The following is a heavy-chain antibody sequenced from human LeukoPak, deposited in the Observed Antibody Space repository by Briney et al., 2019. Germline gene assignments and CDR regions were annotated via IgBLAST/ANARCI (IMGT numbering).Heavy chain of an antibody. V-gene: IGHV3-74*01. Sequence: GGSLSLSGEAPGFTFRSIGMTWVGQVPGKGLWWVARINPGGSSITYADSVKGRFTISRDNAKNTLYLQMDSLRAEDTGVYYCARSNQADDYWGQGTLVTVSS. J-gene: IGHJ4*02. D-gene: IGHD1-14*01. CDR2: INPGGSSI. CDR3: ARSNQADDY. CDR1: GFTFRSIG.